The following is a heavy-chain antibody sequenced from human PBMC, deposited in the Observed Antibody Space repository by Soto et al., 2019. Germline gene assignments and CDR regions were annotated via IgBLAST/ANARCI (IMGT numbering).Heavy chain of an antibody. Sequence: PSETLSLTCTVSGGSISSHYWSWIRQPPGKELEWIGYIYSSGSTNYNPSLKSRVTISVDTSKNQFSLKLNSVTAADTAVYYCAREKSDFWNGYTKNWFDTRGPGTLLTVSS. V-gene: IGHV4-59*11. CDR2: IYSSGST. CDR3: AREKSDFWNGYTKNWFDT. CDR1: GGSISSHY. D-gene: IGHD3-3*01. J-gene: IGHJ5*02.